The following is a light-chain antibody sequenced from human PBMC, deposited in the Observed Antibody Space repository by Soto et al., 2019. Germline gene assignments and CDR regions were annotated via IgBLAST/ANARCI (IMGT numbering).Light chain of an antibody. J-gene: IGKJ1*01. CDR1: QSINRR. V-gene: IGKV1-5*01. Sequence: DIQMTQSPSTLSASVGDRVTITCRASQSINRRLAWYQQKPGKAPNLLIYDASTLESGVPARFSGGDSGTEFTLTISSLQPDDFTTFYCQQYNSYPWTFCQGTKVEIK. CDR3: QQYNSYPWT. CDR2: DAS.